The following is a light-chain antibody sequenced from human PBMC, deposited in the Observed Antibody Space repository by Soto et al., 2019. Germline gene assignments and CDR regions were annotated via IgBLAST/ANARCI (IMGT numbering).Light chain of an antibody. CDR1: QGMSRF. Sequence: IQLTQSLSSLSATQGDSVTITCRASQGMSRFLAWYQQKPGKAPQLLIYAASTLQSGVPSRFSGSGSGTEFTLPISSLQPEDFATYYCQQLNSYPIPFGQGTRLEV. V-gene: IGKV1-9*01. CDR3: QQLNSYPIP. J-gene: IGKJ5*01. CDR2: AAS.